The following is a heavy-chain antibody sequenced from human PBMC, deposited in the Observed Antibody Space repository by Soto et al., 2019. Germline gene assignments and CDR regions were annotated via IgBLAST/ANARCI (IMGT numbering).Heavy chain of an antibody. J-gene: IGHJ4*02. CDR1: GFTFDDYA. Sequence: EVQLVESGGGLEQPGRSLRLSCAASGFTFDDYAMHWVRQAPGKGLEWVSGISWNSGTIGYADSVKGRITISRDNAKNSLYLQMNSLRAEDTALYYCAKSIFGALIIGAYFDSWGQGTLVTVSS. CDR2: ISWNSGTI. V-gene: IGHV3-9*01. CDR3: AKSIFGALIIGAYFDS. D-gene: IGHD3-3*01.